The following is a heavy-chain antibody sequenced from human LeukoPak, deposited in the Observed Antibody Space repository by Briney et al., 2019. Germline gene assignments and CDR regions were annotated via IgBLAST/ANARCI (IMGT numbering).Heavy chain of an antibody. Sequence: GGSLRLSCAASGFTFTSYAMSWVRQAPGKGLEWVSLISGSGGITNYADSEKGRFTISRDHSKNTVYLQMNSLRAEDTAVYYCAKDYAAYSNYVPYFDYWGQGTLVTVSS. J-gene: IGHJ4*02. D-gene: IGHD4-11*01. V-gene: IGHV3-23*01. CDR1: GFTFTSYA. CDR3: AKDYAAYSNYVPYFDY. CDR2: ISGSGGIT.